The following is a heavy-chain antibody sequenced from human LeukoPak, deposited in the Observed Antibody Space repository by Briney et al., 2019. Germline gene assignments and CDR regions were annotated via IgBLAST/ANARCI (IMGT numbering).Heavy chain of an antibody. V-gene: IGHV3-9*01. Sequence: GGSLRLSCAASGFTFDDYAMHWVRQAPGKGLEWVSGINWNSLNITYADSVKGRFTISRGNAKNSLYLRVNSLKAEDTALYYCARSRALTVVTPSYFDSWGRGTLVTVSS. CDR1: GFTFDDYA. CDR3: ARSRALTVVTPSYFDS. CDR2: INWNSLNI. D-gene: IGHD4-23*01. J-gene: IGHJ4*02.